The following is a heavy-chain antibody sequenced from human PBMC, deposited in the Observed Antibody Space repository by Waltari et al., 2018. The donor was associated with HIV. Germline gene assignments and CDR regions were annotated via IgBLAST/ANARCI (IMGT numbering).Heavy chain of an antibody. V-gene: IGHV4-39*01. D-gene: IGHD6-19*01. CDR1: GGSITSNSYY. J-gene: IGHJ4*02. CDR3: ARHGGSRVGWGPGLH. Sequence: QLQLQESGPGLVKPSETLSLTCSVSGGSITSNSYYWGWSRQSPGKGLEWVGSAYYSGTTYYNPSLKSRVAISVDTSKNQFSLKLTSVTATDTAVYFCARHGGSRVGWGPGLHWGQGSLVTVSS. CDR2: AYYSGTT.